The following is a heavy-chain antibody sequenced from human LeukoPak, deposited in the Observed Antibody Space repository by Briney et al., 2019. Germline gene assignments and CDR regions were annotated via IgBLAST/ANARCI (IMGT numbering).Heavy chain of an antibody. V-gene: IGHV3-30*18. CDR2: ISYDGSNQ. Sequence: PGRSLRLSCAASGFTFSSYGMHWVRQAPGKGLEWVAVISYDGSNQYYADSVKGRFTISRDNPKNTLYLQVNSLRDEDTALYYCAKDPCRGYSYGYTSNPRLCAFDYWGQGTLVTVSS. J-gene: IGHJ4*02. CDR3: AKDPCRGYSYGYTSNPRLCAFDY. D-gene: IGHD5-18*01. CDR1: GFTFSSYG.